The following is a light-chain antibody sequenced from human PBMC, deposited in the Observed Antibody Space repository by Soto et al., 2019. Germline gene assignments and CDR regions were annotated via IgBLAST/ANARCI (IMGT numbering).Light chain of an antibody. CDR3: GTWDASLSAGV. Sequence: QSVLTQPPSVSAAPGQKVTISGSGSSSNIETNPVSWYRHLPGTVPKLLIHNDDKRPSGIPDRFSGSKSGTSATLGITGLQTGDEADYYCGTWDASLSAGVFGGGTKVTVL. CDR1: SSNIETNP. CDR2: NDD. V-gene: IGLV1-51*01. J-gene: IGLJ2*01.